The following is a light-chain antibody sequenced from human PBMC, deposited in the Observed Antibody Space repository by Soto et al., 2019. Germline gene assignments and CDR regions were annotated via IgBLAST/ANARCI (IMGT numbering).Light chain of an antibody. CDR3: MQALQTRT. CDR2: LGS. Sequence: DIVMTQSPLSLPVTPGEPASISCRSSQSLLQRNGYNYLDRDLQKPGQSPPLLIYLGSNRASGVPDRFSGSGSGTDFTLKISRVEAEDVGVYYCMQALQTRTFGQGTKVDIK. V-gene: IGKV2-28*01. J-gene: IGKJ1*01. CDR1: QSLLQRNGYNY.